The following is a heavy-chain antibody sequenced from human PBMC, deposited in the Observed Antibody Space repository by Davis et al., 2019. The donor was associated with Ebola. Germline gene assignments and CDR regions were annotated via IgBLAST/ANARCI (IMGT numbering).Heavy chain of an antibody. D-gene: IGHD6-25*01. V-gene: IGHV2-70*13. J-gene: IGHJ4*02. CDR1: GFSLDTIGRC. CDR2: VDCHDDK. CDR3: ARLSRMGGAARGGEFDS. Sequence: SGPTLVKPTETLTLTCTFSGFSLDTIGRCVSWIRQPPGKALEWLALVDCHDDKYYSTSLKTRLTVSKDTSKNQVVLTMTNMDTVDTATYYYARLSRMGGAARGGEFDSWGQGTLVTVSS.